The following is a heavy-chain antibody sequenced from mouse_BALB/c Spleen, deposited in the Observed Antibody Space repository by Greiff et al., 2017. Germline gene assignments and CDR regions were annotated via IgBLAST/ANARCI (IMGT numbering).Heavy chain of an antibody. CDR2: ISDGGSYT. Sequence: DVMLVESGGGLVKPGGSLKLSCAASGFTFSDYYMYWVRQTPEKRLEWVATISDGGSYTYYPDSVKGRFTISRDNAKNNLYLQMSSLKSEDTAMYYCARLYGYDSMDYWGQGTSVTVSS. CDR1: GFTFSDYY. J-gene: IGHJ4*01. D-gene: IGHD2-2*01. V-gene: IGHV5-4*02. CDR3: ARLYGYDSMDY.